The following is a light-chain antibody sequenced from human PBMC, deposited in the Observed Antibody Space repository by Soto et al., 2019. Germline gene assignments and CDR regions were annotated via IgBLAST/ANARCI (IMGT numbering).Light chain of an antibody. CDR1: QSVSNN. CDR2: DSS. J-gene: IGKJ1*01. CDR3: QQYNNWPAWT. V-gene: IGKV3-15*01. Sequence: ILMTQSPATRSVSPGESATLSCRASQSVSNNLAWYKQKPGQAPRLLFYDSSNRATGIPARFSGSWSGTEFTLTSSGLQAEDFAVYYWQQYNNWPAWTVGQGTKVEIK.